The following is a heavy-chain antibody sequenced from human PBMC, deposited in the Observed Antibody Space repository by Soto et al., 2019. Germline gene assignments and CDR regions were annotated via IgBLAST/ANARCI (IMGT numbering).Heavy chain of an antibody. CDR2: ISYDGSNK. V-gene: IGHV3-30*18. CDR3: AKVGGGQWLRSYYFDY. J-gene: IGHJ4*02. CDR1: GFAFSTYG. Sequence: GGSLRLSCAATGFAFSTYGMHWVRQAPGKGREWVAAISYDGSNKYYADSVKGRFTISRDNSKNTLYLQMNSLRAEDTAVYYCAKVGGGQWLRSYYFDYWGQGTLVTVSS. D-gene: IGHD5-12*01.